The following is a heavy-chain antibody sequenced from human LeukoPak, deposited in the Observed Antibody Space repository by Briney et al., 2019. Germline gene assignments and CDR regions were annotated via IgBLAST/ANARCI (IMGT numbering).Heavy chain of an antibody. J-gene: IGHJ4*02. D-gene: IGHD3-22*01. CDR3: AKGIDYYDSSGYDY. CDR1: GFTFKNYW. Sequence: GGSLRLSCAASGFTFKNYWMHWVRQAPGKGPVWVSRINDDGSSTSYADSVKGRFTISRDDAKNSLYLQMNSLRAEDTALYYCAKGIDYYDSSGYDYWGQGTLVTVSS. V-gene: IGHV3-74*01. CDR2: INDDGSST.